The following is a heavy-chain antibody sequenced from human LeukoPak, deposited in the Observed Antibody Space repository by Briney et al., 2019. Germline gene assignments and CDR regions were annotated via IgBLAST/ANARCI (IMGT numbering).Heavy chain of an antibody. D-gene: IGHD3-10*01. CDR1: GYTFTGYY. Sequence: ASVKVSCKASGYTFTGYYMHWVRQAPGQGLEWMGWINPNSGGTNYAQKFQGRVTITRDTSASTAYMELSSLRSEDTAVYYCALYYLDAFDVWGQGTTVTVSS. V-gene: IGHV1-2*02. CDR3: ALYYLDAFDV. J-gene: IGHJ3*01. CDR2: INPNSGGT.